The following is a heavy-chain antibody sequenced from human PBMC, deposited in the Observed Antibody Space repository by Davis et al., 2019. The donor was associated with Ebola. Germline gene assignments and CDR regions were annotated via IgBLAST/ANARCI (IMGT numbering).Heavy chain of an antibody. V-gene: IGHV3-30*04. CDR1: GFTFSGYA. J-gene: IGHJ4*02. Sequence: GGSLRLSCVASGFTFSGYAMHWVRQAPGKGLEWVAVISYDGSNKYYADSVKGRFTISRDNSQNTLSLQMNSLRAEDTAVYYCAKLVYSSSAIDYWGQGTLVTVSS. CDR2: ISYDGSNK. D-gene: IGHD6-6*01. CDR3: AKLVYSSSAIDY.